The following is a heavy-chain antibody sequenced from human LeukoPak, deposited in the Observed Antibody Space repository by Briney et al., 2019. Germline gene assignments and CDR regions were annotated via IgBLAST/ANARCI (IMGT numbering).Heavy chain of an antibody. Sequence: GGSLRLSCAASGFTFSSYWMHWVRHAPGKGLVWVSRINTDGRSTSYADSVRGRFTISRDNSKDTLYLQLNGVRGEETGEYYCAKEGSYGDFDYWRGGPLVTVPS. CDR2: INTDGRST. D-gene: IGHD4-17*01. J-gene: IGHJ4*01. CDR3: AKEGSYGDFDY. V-gene: IGHV3-74*01. CDR1: GFTFSSYW.